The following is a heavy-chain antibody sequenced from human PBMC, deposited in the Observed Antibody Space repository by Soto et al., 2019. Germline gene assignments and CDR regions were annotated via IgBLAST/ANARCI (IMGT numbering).Heavy chain of an antibody. CDR1: GDTYTSYD. Sequence: GASVKVSCKASGDTYTSYDINWVRQATEQGLEWMGWMNPNSGNTGYAQKFQGRVTMTRNTSISTAYMELSSLRSEDTAVYYCARALPVGYCISTSCYGMSYYYYGMDVWGQGTTVTV. V-gene: IGHV1-8*01. D-gene: IGHD2-2*01. J-gene: IGHJ6*02. CDR3: ARALPVGYCISTSCYGMSYYYYGMDV. CDR2: MNPNSGNT.